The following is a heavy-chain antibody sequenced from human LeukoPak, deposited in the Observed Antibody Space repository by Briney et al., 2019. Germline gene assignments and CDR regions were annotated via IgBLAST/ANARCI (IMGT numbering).Heavy chain of an antibody. J-gene: IGHJ4*02. V-gene: IGHV3-21*01. CDR3: ATQGYSSSSLDY. CDR1: GFTFSSYG. CDR2: ISSSSSYI. D-gene: IGHD6-13*01. Sequence: GGSLRLSCAASGFTFSSYGMNWVRQAPGKGLEWVSSISSSSSYIYYADSVKGRFTISRDNAKNSLYLQMNSLRAEDTAVYYCATQGYSSSSLDYWGQGTLVTVSS.